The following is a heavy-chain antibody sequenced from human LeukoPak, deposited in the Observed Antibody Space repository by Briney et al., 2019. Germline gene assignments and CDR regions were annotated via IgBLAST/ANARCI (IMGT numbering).Heavy chain of an antibody. Sequence: ASVKVSCKASGYTFTGYYMHWVRQAPGQGLEWMGWINPNSGGTNYTQKFQGRVTMTRDTSISTAYMELSRLRSDDTTVYYCARDTAGWNYFVYWGQGTLVTVSS. CDR1: GYTFTGYY. V-gene: IGHV1-2*02. CDR2: INPNSGGT. D-gene: IGHD3-3*01. CDR3: ARDTAGWNYFVY. J-gene: IGHJ4*02.